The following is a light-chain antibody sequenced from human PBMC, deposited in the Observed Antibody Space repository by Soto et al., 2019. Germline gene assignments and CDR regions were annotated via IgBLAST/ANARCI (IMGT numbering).Light chain of an antibody. J-gene: IGLJ1*01. CDR2: MVS. CDR1: SSDVGNYNY. CDR3: TSPTPGSLYV. Sequence: QSVLTQPASVSGSPGQSITISCTGTSSDVGNYNYVSWYQQYPGRVPKLLIYMVSNRASGVSNRFSGSKSGNTASLTISGLQAEDEADYFCTSPTPGSLYVCGTGTKVTV. V-gene: IGLV2-14*01.